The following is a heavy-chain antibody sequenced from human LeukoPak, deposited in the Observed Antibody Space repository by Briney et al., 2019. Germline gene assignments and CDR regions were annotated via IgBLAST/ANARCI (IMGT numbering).Heavy chain of an antibody. V-gene: IGHV4-39*07. CDR1: GGSISSSTYY. CDR2: LSYSGKT. Sequence: SETLSLTCIISGGSISSSTYYWGWIRQPPGKGLEWIGTLSYSGKTYYNPSLKSRVTISIDTSKNQFSLKLTSATAADTAVYYCATTTIRLGYWGQGTLVTVSS. CDR3: ATTTIRLGY. D-gene: IGHD1-26*01. J-gene: IGHJ4*02.